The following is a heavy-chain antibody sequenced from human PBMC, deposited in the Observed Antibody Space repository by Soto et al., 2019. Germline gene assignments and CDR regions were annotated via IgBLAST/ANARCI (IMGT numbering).Heavy chain of an antibody. CDR1: GGTFKNFT. Sequence: QVQLVQSGAEMKKPGSSVTVSCKASGGTFKNFTSNWVRQASGQGLEWMGGIMPISGTPNYAQKFQDRLTISADEPTSTVYMELSSLTSDDTAIYYCTRGVAVAGTTPLRFDLWGQGTLVTVSS. J-gene: IGHJ4*02. CDR3: TRGVAVAGTTPLRFDL. CDR2: IMPISGTP. D-gene: IGHD6-19*01. V-gene: IGHV1-69*01.